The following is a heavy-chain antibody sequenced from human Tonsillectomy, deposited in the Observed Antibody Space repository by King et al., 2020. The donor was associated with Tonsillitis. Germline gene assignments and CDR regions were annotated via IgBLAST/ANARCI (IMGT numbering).Heavy chain of an antibody. CDR3: ARXAXPXXGFXX. J-gene: IGHJ3*01. CDR1: GGSISTYY. V-gene: IGHV4-59*08. Sequence: VQLQESGPGLVKPSETLSLTCTVSGGSISTYYWSWIRQPPGKGLEWIGYIYYTGSANYNPSLKSRVTISVDTSKNQFSLKLSSVTAADTAVYYCARXAXPXXGFXXXGQGXXVTVXS. CDR2: IYYTGSA.